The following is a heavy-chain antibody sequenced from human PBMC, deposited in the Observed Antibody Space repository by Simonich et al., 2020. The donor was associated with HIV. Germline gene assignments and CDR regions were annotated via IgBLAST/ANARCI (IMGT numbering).Heavy chain of an antibody. V-gene: IGHV1-18*01. CDR2: ISTYNGNT. J-gene: IGHJ4*02. Sequence: QVQLVQSGAEVKKPGASVKVSCKASGYTFNTYSMNWVRQAPGKGIEGLGWISTYNGNTKKAEKFQGRVTMTTDKSTSTAYLELRRLRSDDTAVYYCAKEGFHDTLDYWGQGTLVTVSS. CDR1: GYTFNTYS. D-gene: IGHD3-9*01. CDR3: AKEGFHDTLDY.